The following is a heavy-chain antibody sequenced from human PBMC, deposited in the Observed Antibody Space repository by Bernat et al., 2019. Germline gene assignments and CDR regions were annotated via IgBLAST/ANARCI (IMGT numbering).Heavy chain of an antibody. J-gene: IGHJ3*02. D-gene: IGHD5-12*01. CDR1: GFTFSSYE. CDR3: AMGAYGSHDAFDI. Sequence: EVQLVESGGGLVQPGGSLRLSCAASGFTFSSYEMNWVRQAPGKGLEWVSYISSSGSTIYYADSVKGRFTISRDNAKNSLYLQMNSLRAEDTAVYYCAMGAYGSHDAFDIWGQGTMVTVFS. V-gene: IGHV3-48*03. CDR2: ISSSGSTI.